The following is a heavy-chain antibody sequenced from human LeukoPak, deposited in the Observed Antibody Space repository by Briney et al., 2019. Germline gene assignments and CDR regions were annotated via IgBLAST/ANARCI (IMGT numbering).Heavy chain of an antibody. CDR3: AKATYYYDSSGYDY. CDR2: IWYDGSNK. Sequence: GGSLRLSCAASGFTFSSYGMQWVRQAPGKGLEWVAVIWYDGSNKYYADSVKGRFTISRDNSKNTLYLQMNSLRAEDTAVYYCAKATYYYDSSGYDYWGQGTLVTVSS. V-gene: IGHV3-33*06. J-gene: IGHJ4*02. D-gene: IGHD3-22*01. CDR1: GFTFSSYG.